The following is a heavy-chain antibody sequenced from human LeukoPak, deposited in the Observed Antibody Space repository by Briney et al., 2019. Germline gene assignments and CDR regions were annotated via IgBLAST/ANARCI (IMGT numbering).Heavy chain of an antibody. CDR3: ARDYGDYQGGCFDY. CDR1: GFTFSSYS. Sequence: GGSLRLSCAASGFTFSSYSMNWARQAPGKGLEWVSYISSSSSTIYYADSVKGRFTISRDNAKNSLYLQMNSLRAEDTAVYYCARDYGDYQGGCFDYWGQGTLVTVSS. V-gene: IGHV3-48*04. J-gene: IGHJ4*02. D-gene: IGHD4-17*01. CDR2: ISSSSSTI.